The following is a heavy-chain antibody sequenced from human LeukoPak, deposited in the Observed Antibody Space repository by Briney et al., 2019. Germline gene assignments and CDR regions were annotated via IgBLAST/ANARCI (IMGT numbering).Heavy chain of an antibody. J-gene: IGHJ4*02. CDR1: GFTFSNYG. D-gene: IGHD1-26*01. V-gene: IGHV3-30*02. CDR3: AKGRIVGATTDY. CDR2: IWHDGSNK. Sequence: GGSLRLSCAASGFTFSNYGMHWVRQAPGKGLEWVAVIWHDGSNKYYADSVKGRITISRDNSKNALYLQMNSLRAEDTAVYYCAKGRIVGATTDYWGQGTLVTVSS.